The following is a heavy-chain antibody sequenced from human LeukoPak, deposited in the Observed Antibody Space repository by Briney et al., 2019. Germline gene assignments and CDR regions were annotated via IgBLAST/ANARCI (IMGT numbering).Heavy chain of an antibody. J-gene: IGHJ5*02. D-gene: IGHD2/OR15-2a*01. V-gene: IGHV3-74*01. CDR2: VDVHGQGT. CDR1: GFTFSSYW. CDR3: ARSNYDSTTFYYHLDL. Sequence: PGGSLRPSCAASGFTFSSYWMHWVRQAPGKGPVWVSRVDVHGQGTAYADSVKGRFTISRDNAKNTLSLQMNSLSAEDTAVYYCARSNYDSTTFYYHLDLWGQGTLVTVSS.